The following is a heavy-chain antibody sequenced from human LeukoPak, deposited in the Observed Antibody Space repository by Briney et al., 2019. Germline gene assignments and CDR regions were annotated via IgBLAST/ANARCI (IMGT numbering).Heavy chain of an antibody. Sequence: TSETLSLTCTVSGGSISSSSYYWGWIRQPPGKGLEWIGSIYYSGSTYYNPSLKSRVTISVDTSKNQFSLKLSSVTAADTAVYYCARDYYGSGSDIWGQGTMVTVSS. CDR3: ARDYYGSGSDI. V-gene: IGHV4-39*07. D-gene: IGHD3-10*01. CDR1: GGSISSSSYY. CDR2: IYYSGST. J-gene: IGHJ3*02.